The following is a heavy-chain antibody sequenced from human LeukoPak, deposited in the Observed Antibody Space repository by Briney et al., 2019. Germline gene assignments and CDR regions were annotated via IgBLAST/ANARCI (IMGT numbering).Heavy chain of an antibody. CDR1: GYTFIKYA. D-gene: IGHD2-21*02. CDR2: INAHNGDT. Sequence: GASVKVSCKASGYTFIKYAIHWVRQAPAQRLEWMGWINAHNGDTKYSQKFQGRVAITRDTSASIVYMELSTLRFGDTAVYYCARGSTSDWPLEYWGRGIPVTVSS. V-gene: IGHV1-3*01. J-gene: IGHJ4*02. CDR3: ARGSTSDWPLEY.